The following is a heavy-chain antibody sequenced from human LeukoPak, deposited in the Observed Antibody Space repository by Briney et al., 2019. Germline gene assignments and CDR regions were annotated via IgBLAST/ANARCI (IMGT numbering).Heavy chain of an antibody. CDR3: ARHRRRVYGDLERWYFDL. CDR2: IYHSGST. V-gene: IGHV4-38-2*01. Sequence: SETLSLTCAVSGYSISSGYYWGWIRQPPGKGLEWIGSIYHSGSTYYNPYLKSRVTISVDTSKNQFSLKLSSVTAADTAVYYCARHRRRVYGDLERWYFDLWGRGTLVTVSS. D-gene: IGHD4-17*01. CDR1: GYSISSGYY. J-gene: IGHJ2*01.